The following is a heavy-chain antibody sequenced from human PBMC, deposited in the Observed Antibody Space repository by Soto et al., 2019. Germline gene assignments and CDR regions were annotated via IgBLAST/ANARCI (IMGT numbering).Heavy chain of an antibody. Sequence: QVQLVQSGPEVRKPGASVKVSCKASGYIFSRYGISWVRQAPGQGLEWMAWISGYNGNTKFGERVQGRVNVTTDTSTSTAYMELRSLRSYDTAVYYCAREAAAERNYYGLDVWGQGTTVIVSS. J-gene: IGHJ6*02. CDR3: AREAAAERNYYGLDV. V-gene: IGHV1-18*04. CDR2: ISGYNGNT. CDR1: GYIFSRYG. D-gene: IGHD6-13*01.